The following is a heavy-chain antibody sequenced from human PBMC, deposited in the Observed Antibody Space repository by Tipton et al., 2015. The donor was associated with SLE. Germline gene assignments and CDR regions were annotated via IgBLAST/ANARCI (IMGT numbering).Heavy chain of an antibody. CDR2: IKIKTDGGTT. D-gene: IGHD1-7*01. Sequence: SLRLSCAASGFTFSNAWMSWVRQAPGKGLEWVGRIKIKTDGGTTDHAAPVKGRFTISRDDSKNTLYLQMNSLRADDTAVYYCARSLGDNWNYGGDFGYWGQGTLVTVSS. V-gene: IGHV3-15*01. CDR3: ARSLGDNWNYGGDFGY. J-gene: IGHJ4*02. CDR1: GFTFSNAW.